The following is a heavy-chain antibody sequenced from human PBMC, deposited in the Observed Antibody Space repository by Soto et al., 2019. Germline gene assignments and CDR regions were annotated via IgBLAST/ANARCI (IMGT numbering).Heavy chain of an antibody. J-gene: IGHJ6*02. CDR1: GGSISSGGYY. D-gene: IGHD3-16*01. Sequence: QVQLQESGPGLVKPSQTLSLTCTVSGGSISSGGYYWSWIRQHPGKGLEWIGYIYYSGSTYYNPSLKSRVTISVDTSKNQFALKLSSVTAADTAVYYCARDGGTPSYYYGMDVWGQGTTVTVSS. CDR3: ARDGGTPSYYYGMDV. CDR2: IYYSGST. V-gene: IGHV4-31*03.